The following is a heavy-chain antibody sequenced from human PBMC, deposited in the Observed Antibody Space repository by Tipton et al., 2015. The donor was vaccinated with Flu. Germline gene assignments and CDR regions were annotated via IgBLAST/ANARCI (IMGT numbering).Heavy chain of an antibody. CDR1: GFTFGDYA. Sequence: SLRLSCTASGFTFGDYAMSWFRQAPGKGLEWVGFIRSKAYGGTTEYAASVKGRFTISRDDSKSIAYLQMNSLKTEDTAVYYRTRGQYYYGSGSLVGYFDYWGQGTLVTVSS. CDR3: TRGQYYYGSGSLVGYFDY. J-gene: IGHJ4*02. CDR2: IRSKAYGGTT. D-gene: IGHD3-10*01. V-gene: IGHV3-49*03.